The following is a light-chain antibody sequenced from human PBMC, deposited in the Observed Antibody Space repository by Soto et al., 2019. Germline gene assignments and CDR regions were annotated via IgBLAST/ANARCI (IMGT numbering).Light chain of an antibody. J-gene: IGKJ5*01. Sequence: DSQMTQSPSSLSAPICNTVTSTGRGSQSVSNYLNWYQQKPGRGAKLLIYGASNLQSGVPSRFSGSGAGTDVTLTISSLQPEDSAIYYCQQSYYPPPITFGRGTRLEIK. CDR1: QSVSNY. CDR2: GAS. CDR3: QQSYYPPPIT. V-gene: IGKV1-39*01.